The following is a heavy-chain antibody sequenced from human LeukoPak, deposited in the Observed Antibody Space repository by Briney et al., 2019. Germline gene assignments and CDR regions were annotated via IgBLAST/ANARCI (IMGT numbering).Heavy chain of an antibody. V-gene: IGHV3-53*01. Sequence: GGSLRLSCAASGFTFSSNYMSWVRQAPGKGLEWVSVIYTGGSTYYADSVKGRFTISRDNAKNSLYLQMNSLRAEDTAVYYCARDSPMTTVTTIDYWGQGTLVTVSS. CDR2: IYTGGST. J-gene: IGHJ4*02. D-gene: IGHD4-17*01. CDR1: GFTFSSNY. CDR3: ARDSPMTTVTTIDY.